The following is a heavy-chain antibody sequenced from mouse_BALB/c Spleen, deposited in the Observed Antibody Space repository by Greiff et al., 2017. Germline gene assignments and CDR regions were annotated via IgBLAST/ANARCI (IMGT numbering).Heavy chain of an antibody. Sequence: VKVVESGPGLVAPSQSLSITCTVSGFSLTGYGVNWVRQPPGKGLEWLGMIWGDGSTDYNSALKSRLSMSKDNAKSKVFLKMNSLQTDDTAMYYCARGYGNHWYFDVWGAGTTVTVSA. CDR2: IWGDGST. V-gene: IGHV2-6-7*01. CDR3: ARGYGNHWYFDV. D-gene: IGHD2-10*02. J-gene: IGHJ1*01. CDR1: GFSLTGYG.